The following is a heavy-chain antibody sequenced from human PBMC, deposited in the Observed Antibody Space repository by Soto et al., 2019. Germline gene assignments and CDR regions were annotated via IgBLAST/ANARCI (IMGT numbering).Heavy chain of an antibody. Sequence: EVQLLESGGGLVQPGGSLRLSCEASGFTFSSYAMTWVRQAPGKGLEWVSGFSGTSDSKYYADSVKGRFTISRDNSKSTLYLQMNSLRADDTAVYYCAKVVHGVAVASAFDYWGQGTLVTVSS. CDR1: GFTFSSYA. V-gene: IGHV3-23*01. CDR2: FSGTSDSK. D-gene: IGHD6-19*01. J-gene: IGHJ4*02. CDR3: AKVVHGVAVASAFDY.